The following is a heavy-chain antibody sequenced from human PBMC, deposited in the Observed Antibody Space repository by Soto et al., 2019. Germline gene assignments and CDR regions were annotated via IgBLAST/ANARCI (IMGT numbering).Heavy chain of an antibody. J-gene: IGHJ4*02. Sequence: PSETLSLTCTVSGGSINTFYWSWVRQPAGKGLEWIGHIFSSGGTSFNPSLESRVAMSVDTSKNHFSLNLSSVTAADMAVYYCAREGSYSAYNFAHGIQLWSFDFWGQGALVTVSS. CDR3: AREGSYSAYNFAHGIQLWSFDF. D-gene: IGHD5-12*01. V-gene: IGHV4-4*07. CDR1: GGSINTFY. CDR2: IFSSGGT.